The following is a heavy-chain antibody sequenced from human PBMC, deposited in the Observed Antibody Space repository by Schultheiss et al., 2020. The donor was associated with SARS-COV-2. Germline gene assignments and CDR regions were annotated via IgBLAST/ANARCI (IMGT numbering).Heavy chain of an antibody. D-gene: IGHD5-18*01. CDR2: IYDSDST. Sequence: SETLSLTCTVSGGTISNYYWSWIRQTAGKGLEWIGRIYDSDSTNYNPAHKSRVTMSVDMSTNQFSLKWSSVIAADTSVYYCARNTGSDWFDPWGQGTPVTVSS. V-gene: IGHV4-4*07. CDR1: GGTISNYY. CDR3: ARNTGSDWFDP. J-gene: IGHJ5*02.